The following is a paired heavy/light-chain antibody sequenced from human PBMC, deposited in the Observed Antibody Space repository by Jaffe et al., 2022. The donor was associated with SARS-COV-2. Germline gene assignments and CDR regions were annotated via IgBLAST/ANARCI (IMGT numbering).Light chain of an antibody. CDR3: QQYNSDSRT. CDR1: QSVSNW. V-gene: IGKV1-5*03. J-gene: IGKJ1*01. CDR2: KAS. Sequence: DTQMTQSPSTLSASVGDRVIITCRASQSVSNWVAWYQQKPGKAPKLLIYKASTLESGVPSRISGSGSGTEFTLTISSLQPDDFATYYCQQYNSDSRTFGQGTKVEIK.
Heavy chain of an antibody. J-gene: IGHJ3*02. CDR2: IYPGDSDI. V-gene: IGHV5-51*01. CDR1: GYTFTNYW. CDR3: ARRRPDGSGVGAFDI. D-gene: IGHD3-22*01. Sequence: EVELVQSGAEMKKPGESLRISCKASGYTFTNYWIGWVRQTPEKGLVWMGIIYPGDSDIRYSPSFKGQVTISVDKSIRTVSLQWSSLKASDTATYFCARRRPDGSGVGAFDIWGQGTMVSVS.